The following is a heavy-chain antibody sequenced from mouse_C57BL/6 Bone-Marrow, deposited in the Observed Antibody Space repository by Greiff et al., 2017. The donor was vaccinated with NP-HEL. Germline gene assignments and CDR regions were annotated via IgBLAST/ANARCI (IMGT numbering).Heavy chain of an antibody. CDR3: ARNGNYPVDY. J-gene: IGHJ4*01. Sequence: QVQLKESGPELVKPGASVKISCKASGYAFSSSWMNWVKQRPGKGLEWIGRIYPGDGDTNYNGKFKGKATLTADKSSSTAYMQLSSLTSEDSAVYFCARNGNYPVDYWGQGTSVTVSS. D-gene: IGHD2-1*01. CDR1: GYAFSSSW. CDR2: IYPGDGDT. V-gene: IGHV1-82*01.